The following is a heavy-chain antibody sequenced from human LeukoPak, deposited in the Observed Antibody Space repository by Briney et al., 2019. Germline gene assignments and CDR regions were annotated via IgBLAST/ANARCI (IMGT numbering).Heavy chain of an antibody. CDR2: INPNSGGT. V-gene: IGHV1-2*02. J-gene: IGHJ5*02. D-gene: IGHD2-2*01. Sequence: ASVKVSCKASGYTFTGYYMHWVRQAPGQGLEWMGWINPNSGGTNYAQKFQGRVTMARDTSISTAYMELSRLRSDDTAVYYCARGGRWLGYCSSTSCPLGDWFDPWGREPRSPSPQ. CDR1: GYTFTGYY. CDR3: ARGGRWLGYCSSTSCPLGDWFDP.